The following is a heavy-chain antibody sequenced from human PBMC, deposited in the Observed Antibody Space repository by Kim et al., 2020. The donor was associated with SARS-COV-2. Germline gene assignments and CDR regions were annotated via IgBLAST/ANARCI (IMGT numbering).Heavy chain of an antibody. V-gene: IGHV3-7*01. J-gene: IGHJ4*02. D-gene: IGHD6-13*01. CDR1: GFTFSSYW. CDR3: ASLSSSSWYFDY. CDR2: IKQDGSEK. Sequence: GGSLRLSCAASGFTFSSYWMSWVRQAPGKGLEWVANIKQDGSEKYYVDSVKGRFTISRDNARNSLYLQMNSLRAEDTAVYYCASLSSSSWYFDYWGQGTLVTVSS.